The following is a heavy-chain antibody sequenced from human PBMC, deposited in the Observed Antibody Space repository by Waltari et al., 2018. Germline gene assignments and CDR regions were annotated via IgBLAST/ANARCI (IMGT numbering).Heavy chain of an antibody. CDR2: ISYDGSNK. CDR1: GFTFSSYA. V-gene: IGHV3-30-3*01. D-gene: IGHD5-12*01. Sequence: QVQLVESGGGVVQPGRSLRLSCAASGFTFSSYAMHWVRQAPGKGLEWVAVISYDGSNKYYADSVKGRFTISRDNSKNTLYLQMNSLRAEDTAVYYCARDRDREWLPTPTFDPWGQGTLVTVSS. J-gene: IGHJ5*02. CDR3: ARDRDREWLPTPTFDP.